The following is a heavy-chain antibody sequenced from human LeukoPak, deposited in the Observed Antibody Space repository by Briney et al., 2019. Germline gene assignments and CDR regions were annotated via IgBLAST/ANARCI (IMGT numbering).Heavy chain of an antibody. V-gene: IGHV3-23*01. Sequence: PGGSLRLSCAASGFTFSTFAMSWVHQAPEKGLEWVSAISGSGGDTYYAEFGKGRFIISRDNSKNMLYLQMNSLRAEDTAIYYCAKDLGDEGGSGFPGYWGQGTLVAVSS. CDR1: GFTFSTFA. D-gene: IGHD3-10*01. CDR2: ISGSGGDT. J-gene: IGHJ4*02. CDR3: AKDLGDEGGSGFPGY.